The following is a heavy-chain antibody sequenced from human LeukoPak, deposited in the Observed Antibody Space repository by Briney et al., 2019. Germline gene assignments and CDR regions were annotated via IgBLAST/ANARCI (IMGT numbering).Heavy chain of an antibody. CDR2: INPNSGGT. CDR1: GYTFTGYY. CDR3: ARANSGYDILYSSGGDFDY. J-gene: IGHJ4*02. D-gene: IGHD5-12*01. V-gene: IGHV1-2*02. Sequence: ASVKVSCKASGYTFTGYYMHWVRQAPGQGLEWMGWINPNSGGTNYAQKFQGRVTMTRDTSISTAYMELSRLRPDDTAVYYCARANSGYDILYSSGGDFDYWGQGTLVTVSS.